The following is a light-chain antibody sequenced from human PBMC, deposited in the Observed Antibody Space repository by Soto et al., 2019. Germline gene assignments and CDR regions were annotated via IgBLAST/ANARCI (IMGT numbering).Light chain of an antibody. V-gene: IGKV1-39*01. J-gene: IGKJ1*01. CDR3: QKYNSAPWT. CDR2: ATS. CDR1: QSINSH. Sequence: DIQMTQSPYTLSASVGDRVTITCRASQSINSHLNWYQQKPGKAPNLLIYATSTLQSGVSSRFSGSGSGTDFTLTISSLQPEDVATYYCQKYNSAPWTFGQGTKVEIK.